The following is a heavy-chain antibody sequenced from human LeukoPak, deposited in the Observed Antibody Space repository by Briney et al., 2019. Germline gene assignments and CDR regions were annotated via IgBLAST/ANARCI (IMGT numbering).Heavy chain of an antibody. CDR3: ASGGYGDSNNWLDP. Sequence: SETLSLTCTVSGGSISSYYWSWIRQPAGKGLEWIGRIYTSGSTNYNPSLKSRVTMSVDTSKNQFSLKLSSVTAADTAVYYCASGGYGDSNNWLDPWGQGTLVTVSS. J-gene: IGHJ5*02. CDR2: IYTSGST. D-gene: IGHD4-17*01. V-gene: IGHV4-4*07. CDR1: GGSISSYY.